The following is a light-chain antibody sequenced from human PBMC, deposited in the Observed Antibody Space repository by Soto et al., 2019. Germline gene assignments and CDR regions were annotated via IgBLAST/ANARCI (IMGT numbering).Light chain of an antibody. V-gene: IGKV1-39*01. J-gene: IGKJ1*01. Sequence: DIQMTQSPSSLSASVGDRVTITCRASQSISSYLNWYQQKPGKAPKLLIYAASSLQRGVPSRFSGSGSGTDFTLTISSLQTEDFATYYCHQSYSTPRWTFGQGTKVEIK. CDR2: AAS. CDR1: QSISSY. CDR3: HQSYSTPRWT.